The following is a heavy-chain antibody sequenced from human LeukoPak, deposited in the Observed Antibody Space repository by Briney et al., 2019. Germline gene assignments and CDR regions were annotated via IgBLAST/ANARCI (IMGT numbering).Heavy chain of an antibody. D-gene: IGHD4-17*01. Sequence: ASVKVSCKASGYTFTSYDIYWVRQATGQGLEWMGWMNPNSGNTGYAQRFQGRVTMTRNTSISTAYMELSSLRSEDTAVYYCARSRGDYGRAHNWFDPWGQGTLVTVSS. J-gene: IGHJ5*02. V-gene: IGHV1-8*01. CDR3: ARSRGDYGRAHNWFDP. CDR1: GYTFTSYD. CDR2: MNPNSGNT.